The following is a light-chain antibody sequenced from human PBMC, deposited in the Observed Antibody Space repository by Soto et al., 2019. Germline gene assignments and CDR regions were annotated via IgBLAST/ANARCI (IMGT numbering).Light chain of an antibody. V-gene: IGKV1-33*01. CDR1: HDISNH. CDR2: DAS. CDR3: QQYLNLPLT. Sequence: DIQMPQSPSSLSASVGDRVTITCQASHDISNHLTWYHQKPGKAPKLLIYDASNLKTGVPSRFSGSGSGTDFTLTISGLQPEDIATYYCQQYLNLPLTFGGGTKVEIK. J-gene: IGKJ4*01.